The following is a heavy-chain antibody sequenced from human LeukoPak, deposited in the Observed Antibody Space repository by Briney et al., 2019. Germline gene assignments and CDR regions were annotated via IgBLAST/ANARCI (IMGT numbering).Heavy chain of an antibody. J-gene: IGHJ4*02. D-gene: IGHD2/OR15-2a*01. Sequence: GGSLRLSCAASGFTFSTYPMNWVRQAPGKGLEWVSTISGSGGSTYYADSVKGQFTISRDNSKNTLYLQMNRLRADDTAIYYCAKERTQTTSFDCWGQGTLVTVSS. CDR1: GFTFSTYP. CDR3: AKERTQTTSFDC. V-gene: IGHV3-23*01. CDR2: ISGSGGST.